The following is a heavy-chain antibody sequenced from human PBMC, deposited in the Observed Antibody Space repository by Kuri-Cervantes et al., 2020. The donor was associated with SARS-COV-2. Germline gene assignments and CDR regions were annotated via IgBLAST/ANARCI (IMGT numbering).Heavy chain of an antibody. V-gene: IGHV1-2*02. J-gene: IGHJ4*02. CDR1: GYTFTGYY. CDR2: INPNSGGT. D-gene: IGHD3-10*01. Sequence: ASVKVSCKASGYTFTGYYMYWVRQAPGQGLEWMGWINPNSGGTNYAQKLQGRVTMTTDTSTSTAYMELRSLRSDDTAVYYCARSLLWFGDLVDYWGQGTLVTVSS. CDR3: ARSLLWFGDLVDY.